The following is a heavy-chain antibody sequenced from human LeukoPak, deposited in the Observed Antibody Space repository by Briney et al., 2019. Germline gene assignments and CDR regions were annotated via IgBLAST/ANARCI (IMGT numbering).Heavy chain of an antibody. D-gene: IGHD3-22*01. CDR2: IYYSGST. CDR1: GGSISSHY. J-gene: IGHJ4*02. Sequence: SETLSLTCTVSGGSISSHYWSWIRQPPGKGLEWIGYIYYSGSTNYNPSLKSRVTISVDTSKNQFSLKLSSVTAADTAVYYCARVRRYYYDSSGYWFDYWGQGTLVTVSS. CDR3: ARVRRYYYDSSGYWFDY. V-gene: IGHV4-59*11.